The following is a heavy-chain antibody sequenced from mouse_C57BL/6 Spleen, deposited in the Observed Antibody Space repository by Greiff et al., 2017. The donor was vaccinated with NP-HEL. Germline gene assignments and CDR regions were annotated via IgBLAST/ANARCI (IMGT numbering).Heavy chain of an antibody. Sequence: QVHLQQSGAELVKPGASVKISCKASGYAFSSYWMNWVKQRPGKGLEWIGQIYPGDGDTNYNGKFKGKATLTADKSSSTAYMQLSSLTSEDSAVYFCARRGTTVVAGYFDYWGQGTTLTVSS. J-gene: IGHJ2*01. CDR2: IYPGDGDT. D-gene: IGHD1-1*01. CDR3: ARRGTTVVAGYFDY. CDR1: GYAFSSYW. V-gene: IGHV1-80*01.